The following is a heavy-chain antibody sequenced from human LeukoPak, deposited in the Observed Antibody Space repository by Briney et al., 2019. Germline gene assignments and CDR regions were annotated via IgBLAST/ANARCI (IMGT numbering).Heavy chain of an antibody. CDR3: ARAFRGVVVISNWFDP. V-gene: IGHV4-34*01. Sequence: SETLSLTCAVYGETFSGYYWSWIRQPPGKGLEWIGEINHGGNTKYNPSLKSRVTISVGTSKNQFSLKLSSVTAADTAVYYCARAFRGVVVISNWFDPWGQGTLVTVSS. CDR1: GETFSGYY. CDR2: INHGGNT. D-gene: IGHD3-22*01. J-gene: IGHJ5*02.